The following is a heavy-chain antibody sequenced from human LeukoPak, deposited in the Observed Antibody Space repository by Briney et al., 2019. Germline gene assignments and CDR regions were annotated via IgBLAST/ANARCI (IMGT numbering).Heavy chain of an antibody. D-gene: IGHD3-10*01. Sequence: ASVKVSCKASGGTFSSYAISWVRQAPGQGLEWMGGIIPIFGTANYAQKFQGRVTITADESTSTAYMELSSLRSEDTAVYYCARDVTMVRGVPLFDYWGQGTLVTVSS. CDR1: GGTFSSYA. J-gene: IGHJ4*02. CDR3: ARDVTMVRGVPLFDY. CDR2: IIPIFGTA. V-gene: IGHV1-69*13.